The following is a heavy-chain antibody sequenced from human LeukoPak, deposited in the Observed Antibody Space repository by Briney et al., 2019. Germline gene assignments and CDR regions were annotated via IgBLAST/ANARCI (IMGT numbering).Heavy chain of an antibody. J-gene: IGHJ6*03. V-gene: IGHV4-59*08. CDR3: ARQHSTYFPPHYFYYMDV. Sequence: SEPLSLTCSVSGGSISGYYWSWLREPPGKGLEGIGYVYSSGNNKHNPSLKSRVPLTVDPSKNHFSLKLSTVTAADTALYYCARQHSTYFPPHYFYYMDVCGKGTTVTVSS. CDR2: VYSSGNN. D-gene: IGHD4-11*01. CDR1: GGSISGYY.